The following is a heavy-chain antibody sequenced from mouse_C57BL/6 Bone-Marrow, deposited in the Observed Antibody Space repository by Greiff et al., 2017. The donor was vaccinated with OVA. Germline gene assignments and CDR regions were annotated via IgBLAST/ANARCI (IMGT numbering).Heavy chain of an antibody. D-gene: IGHD1-1*02. Sequence: VKLQQPGAELVKPGASVKLSCKASGYTFTSYWMQWVKQRPGQGLEWIGEIDPSDSYTNYNQKFKGKATLTVDTSSSTAYMQLSSLTSEDSAVYYCARGLLWPRPRNAMDYWGQGTSVTVSS. CDR1: GYTFTSYW. CDR3: ARGLLWPRPRNAMDY. J-gene: IGHJ4*01. CDR2: IDPSDSYT. V-gene: IGHV1-50*01.